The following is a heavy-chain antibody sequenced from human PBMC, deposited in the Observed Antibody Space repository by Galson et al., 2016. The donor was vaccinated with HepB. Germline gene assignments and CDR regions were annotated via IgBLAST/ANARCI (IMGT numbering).Heavy chain of an antibody. Sequence: SLRLSCAASGFFFSGRATSWARQAPGKGLEWVSGINNGAATTGYAASVKGRFTISRDNSKNTLYLQMNSLRTEDTAVYYCARDDYSGGRGSPDYWGQGTLVTVSS. V-gene: IGHV3-23*01. CDR1: GFFFSGRA. J-gene: IGHJ4*02. CDR3: ARDDYSGGRGSPDY. CDR2: INNGAATT. D-gene: IGHD4/OR15-4a*01.